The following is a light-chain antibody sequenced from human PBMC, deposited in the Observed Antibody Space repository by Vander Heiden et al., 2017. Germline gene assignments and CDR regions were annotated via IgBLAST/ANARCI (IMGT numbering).Light chain of an antibody. Sequence: DIQMTQSPSSLSASVGDRVTTTCRASQTISNFLNWYQHKPGKAPKVLIYAASTLQSGVPSRFRGGGSGTDFTLTISRLQPEDFATYYCQQSYRPPYTFGQGTRLEIK. CDR3: QQSYRPPYT. J-gene: IGKJ2*01. CDR2: AAS. CDR1: QTISNF. V-gene: IGKV1-39*01.